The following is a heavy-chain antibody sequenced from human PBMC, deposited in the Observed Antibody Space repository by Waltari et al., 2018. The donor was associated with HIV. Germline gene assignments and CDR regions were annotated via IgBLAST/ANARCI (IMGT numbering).Heavy chain of an antibody. CDR2: INYAGLRT. CDR1: GFTFDTYA. D-gene: IGHD3-16*01. J-gene: IGHJ3*01. CDR3: TKDLYGGGGNAFDV. Sequence: ELHLLESGGGLVQPGGSLRLSCSASGFTFDTYAMTWVRQAPGKGLEWVSDINYAGLRTYYADSVRGRFTISRDNSKNTLYLQMSSLRADDTAVYYCTKDLYGGGGNAFDVWGQGTMVTVSS. V-gene: IGHV3-23*01.